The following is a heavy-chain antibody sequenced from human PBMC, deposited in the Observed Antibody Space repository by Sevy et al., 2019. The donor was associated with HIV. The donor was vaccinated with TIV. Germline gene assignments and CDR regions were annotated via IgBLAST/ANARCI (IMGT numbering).Heavy chain of an antibody. D-gene: IGHD7-27*01. CDR3: GREREGWELGXHYFEY. J-gene: IGHJ4*02. V-gene: IGHV3-7*01. CDR2: IKQDGSEK. CDR1: XFTFNNXW. Sequence: GGSLRLSCAXXXFTFNNXWMSWVRQAPGRGLEWVANIKQDGSEKYNVDSVKGRFTISRDNAKNSMYLQMNSLRAEDTAXYYCGREREGWELGXHYFEYXGQGTLVTVSS.